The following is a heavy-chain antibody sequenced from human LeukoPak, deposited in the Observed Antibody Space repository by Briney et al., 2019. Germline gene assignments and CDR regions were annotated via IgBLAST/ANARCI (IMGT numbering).Heavy chain of an antibody. V-gene: IGHV3-30*04. Sequence: PGGSLRLSCAASGFTFSSYAMHWVRQAPGKGLEWVAVISYDGSNKYYADSVKGRFTISRDNSKNTLYLQMNSLRAEDTAVYYCAKDPLRYCSGGSCGGVDYWGQGTLVTVSS. CDR1: GFTFSSYA. CDR3: AKDPLRYCSGGSCGGVDY. D-gene: IGHD2-15*01. J-gene: IGHJ4*02. CDR2: ISYDGSNK.